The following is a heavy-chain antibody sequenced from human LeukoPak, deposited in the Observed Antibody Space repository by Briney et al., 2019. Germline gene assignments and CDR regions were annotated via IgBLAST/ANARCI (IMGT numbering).Heavy chain of an antibody. CDR3: TRGFRGYNSGLSKSYYIGMDV. CDR1: GFSFSDYE. V-gene: IGHV3-48*03. CDR2: ISNSDTTT. J-gene: IGHJ6*02. Sequence: PGGSLRLSCAASGFSFSDYEMNWVRQAPGKGLEWISFISNSDTTTYYADSVKGRFTISRDNAKNSLYLQLDSLRAEDTAVYCCTRGFRGYNSGLSKSYYIGMDVWGQGTTVTVS. D-gene: IGHD5-18*01.